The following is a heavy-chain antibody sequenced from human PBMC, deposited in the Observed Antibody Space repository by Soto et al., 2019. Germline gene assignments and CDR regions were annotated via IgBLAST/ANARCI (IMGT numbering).Heavy chain of an antibody. Sequence: QPGGSLRLSCAASGFIVSSNYMTWVRQAPGQGLEWVSALYTCGSTYYADSVKGRFTISRDISTNTLYLDMNNLTPEDTAVYYCARSPANRCSSGWANYFFGHWGQGTLVTVSS. CDR1: GFIVSSNY. V-gene: IGHV3-66*02. J-gene: IGHJ4*02. CDR3: ARSPANRCSSGWANYFFGH. D-gene: IGHD6-19*01. CDR2: LYTCGST.